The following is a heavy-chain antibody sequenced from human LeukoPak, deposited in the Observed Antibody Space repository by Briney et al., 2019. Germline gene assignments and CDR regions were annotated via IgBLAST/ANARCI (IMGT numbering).Heavy chain of an antibody. J-gene: IGHJ3*02. D-gene: IGHD3-22*01. CDR3: AKVGEKYYYDSRARAFDI. Sequence: GGSRRLSCAASGFTFSDYYMSWIRQAPGKGLEWVSYIDNSGSTIYYTDSVKGRFTISRDNAKNSLYLQMNSLRAEDTAVYYCAKVGEKYYYDSRARAFDIWGQGTMVTVSS. V-gene: IGHV3-11*01. CDR2: IDNSGSTI. CDR1: GFTFSDYY.